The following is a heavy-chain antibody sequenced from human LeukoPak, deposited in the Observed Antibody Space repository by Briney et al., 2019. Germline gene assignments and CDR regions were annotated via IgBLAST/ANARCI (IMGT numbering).Heavy chain of an antibody. V-gene: IGHV4-38-2*01. CDR3: ARHVSLDIVVVPAAISV. J-gene: IGHJ3*01. Sequence: PSETLSLTCAVSGYYISSGYYWGWIRQPPGKGLEWIGSIYLSGSTYYNPSLKSRVTISVDTSKNQFSLKLSSVTAADTAVYYCARHVSLDIVVVPAAISVWGQGTMVTVSS. CDR1: GYYISSGYY. D-gene: IGHD2-2*01. CDR2: IYLSGST.